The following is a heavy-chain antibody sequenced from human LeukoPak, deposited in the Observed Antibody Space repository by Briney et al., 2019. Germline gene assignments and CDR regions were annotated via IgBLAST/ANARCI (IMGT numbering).Heavy chain of an antibody. CDR3: AGPSGYSSSRFDY. V-gene: IGHV3-21*01. D-gene: IGHD6-19*01. Sequence: AGGSLRLSCAASGFTFSNYNMNWVRQAPGKGLEWVSVISSSSRYMYYADSVKGRFTISRDNAKNTLYLQMNSLRAEDTAVYYCAGPSGYSSSRFDYWGQGTLVTVSS. J-gene: IGHJ4*02. CDR2: ISSSSRYM. CDR1: GFTFSNYN.